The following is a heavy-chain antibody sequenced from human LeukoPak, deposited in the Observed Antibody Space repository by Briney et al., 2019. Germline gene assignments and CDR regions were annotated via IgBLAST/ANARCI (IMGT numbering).Heavy chain of an antibody. CDR2: IYYSGST. J-gene: IGHJ4*02. CDR3: ASNTGTVLDY. V-gene: IGHV4-39*07. Sequence: PSETLSLTCTVSGDSISSSPYFWAWIRQPPGKGLEWIGNIYYSGSTSYNPSLKSRITISVDTSKNQFSLKFKSVTAADTAVYYCASNTGTVLDYWGQGALSPSPQ. D-gene: IGHD7-27*01. CDR1: GDSISSSPYF.